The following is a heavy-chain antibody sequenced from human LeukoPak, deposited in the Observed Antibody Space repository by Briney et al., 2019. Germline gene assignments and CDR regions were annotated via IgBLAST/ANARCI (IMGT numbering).Heavy chain of an antibody. V-gene: IGHV3-7*03. Sequence: PGGYLRLSGAASGFTFNNYWMSWVRQAPGKGLEWVANIKQDGSEKYYVDSVKGRFTISRDNAKNSLYLQMNSLRAEDTAVYYCARQYFDYWGQGTLVTVSS. J-gene: IGHJ4*02. CDR3: ARQYFDY. CDR1: GFTFNNYW. CDR2: IKQDGSEK.